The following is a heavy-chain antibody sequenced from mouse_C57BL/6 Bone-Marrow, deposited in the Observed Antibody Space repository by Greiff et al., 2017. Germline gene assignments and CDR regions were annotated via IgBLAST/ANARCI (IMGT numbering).Heavy chain of an antibody. J-gene: IGHJ1*03. V-gene: IGHV10-1*01. CDR3: VRQGYSNYVWYFDV. D-gene: IGHD2-5*01. CDR1: GFSFNTYA. CDR2: IRSKSNNYAT. Sequence: EVKVEESGGGLVQPKGSLKLSCAASGFSFNTYAMNWVRQAPGKGLEWVARIRSKSNNYATYYADSVKDRFTISRDDSESMLYLQMNNLKTEDTAMYYCVRQGYSNYVWYFDVWGTGTTVTVSS.